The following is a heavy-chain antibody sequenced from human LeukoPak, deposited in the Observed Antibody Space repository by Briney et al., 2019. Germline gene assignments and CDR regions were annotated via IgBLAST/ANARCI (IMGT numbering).Heavy chain of an antibody. V-gene: IGHV4-34*01. CDR3: ARPIDCSATTCSSPFDY. CDR2: INHSGST. Sequence: PSETLPLTCAVYGGSFRGYYWSWIRQPPGKALEWIGEINHSGSTNHNPSLKSRVTISIDTSKNQFSLKLRSVTAADTAVYYCARPIDCSATTCSSPFDYWGQGSLVTVSA. CDR1: GGSFRGYY. J-gene: IGHJ4*02. D-gene: IGHD2-2*01.